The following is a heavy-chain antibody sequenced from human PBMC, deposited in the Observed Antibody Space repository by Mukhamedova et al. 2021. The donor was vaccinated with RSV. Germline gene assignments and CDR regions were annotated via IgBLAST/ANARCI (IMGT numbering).Heavy chain of an antibody. V-gene: IGHV3-49*02. Sequence: IRSKTYGGTTENAASVKGRFTISRDDSKSIAYLQMDSLKTEDTAVYYCTRASRYCRSTDCQYYFDYWGQGTLVTVSS. J-gene: IGHJ4*02. CDR2: IRSKTYGGTT. CDR3: TRASRYCRSTDCQYYFDY. D-gene: IGHD2-2*01.